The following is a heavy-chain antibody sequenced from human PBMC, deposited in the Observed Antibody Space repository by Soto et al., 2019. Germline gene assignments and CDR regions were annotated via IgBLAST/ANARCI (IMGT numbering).Heavy chain of an antibody. CDR2: IYHSGST. V-gene: IGHV4-30-2*01. CDR1: GGSISSGGYS. CDR3: ARGDDSSGYYSGNWFDH. Sequence: KAXETLSLTCAVSGGSISSGGYSWSWIRQPPGKGLEWIGYIYHSGSTYYNPSLKSRVTISVDRSKNQFSLKLSSVTAADTAVYYCARGDDSSGYYSGNWFDHWGQGTLVTVSS. D-gene: IGHD3-22*01. J-gene: IGHJ5*02.